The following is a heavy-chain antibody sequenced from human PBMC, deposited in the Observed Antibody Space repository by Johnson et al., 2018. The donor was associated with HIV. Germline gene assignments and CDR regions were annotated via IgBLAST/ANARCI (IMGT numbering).Heavy chain of an antibody. CDR3: TKVRMCGVVMDAFDI. J-gene: IGHJ3*02. D-gene: IGHD3-3*01. V-gene: IGHV3-33*06. CDR2: IWYDGSNK. Sequence: QVQLVESGGGVVQPGRSLRLSCAASGFTFSSYGMHWVRQAPGKGLEWVAVIWYDGSNKYYADSVKGRFTISRDNSKNTLYLQMNSLRAEDTAVYYCTKVRMCGVVMDAFDIWGQGTMVTVAS. CDR1: GFTFSSYG.